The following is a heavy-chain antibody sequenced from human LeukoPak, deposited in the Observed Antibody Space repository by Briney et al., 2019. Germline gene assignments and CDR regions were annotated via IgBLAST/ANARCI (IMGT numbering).Heavy chain of an antibody. D-gene: IGHD3-10*01. J-gene: IGHJ4*02. CDR1: GDSISSTNW. CDR3: ARDLFTYGSGSYYTDY. V-gene: IGHV4-4*02. CDR2: IYHSGNT. Sequence: SGTLSLTCTVSGDSISSTNWWSWVRQPPGKGLEWIGEIYHSGNTNYNPSLKSRVSISVDKSKNQFSLNLSSVTAADTAVYYCARDLFTYGSGSYYTDYWGQGTLVTVSS.